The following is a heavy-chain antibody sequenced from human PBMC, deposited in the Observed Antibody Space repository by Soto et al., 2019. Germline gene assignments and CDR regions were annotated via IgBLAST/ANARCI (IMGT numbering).Heavy chain of an antibody. CDR3: ARGGSYGHDAFDI. V-gene: IGHV4-59*01. D-gene: IGHD5-18*01. Sequence: SETLSLTCTVSGGSIRSYYWSWIRQPTGKGLEWIGYIYYSGSTNYNPSLKSRVTISVDTSKNQFSLKLSSVTAADTAVYYCARGGSYGHDAFDIWGQGTMVTVSS. CDR2: IYYSGST. CDR1: GGSIRSYY. J-gene: IGHJ3*02.